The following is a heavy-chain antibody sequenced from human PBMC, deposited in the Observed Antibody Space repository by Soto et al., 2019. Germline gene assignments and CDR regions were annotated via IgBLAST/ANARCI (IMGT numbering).Heavy chain of an antibody. Sequence: LRLSCAASGFNLRSYRMNWVRQAPGKGLEWVSSISGLISDTYYADSLKGRFTVSRDNAKNSLYLQMTSLKVEDTAIYYCTRDPFDCGGDCDVAYWGRGTPVTVSS. CDR1: GFNLRSYR. V-gene: IGHV3-21*01. D-gene: IGHD2-21*02. CDR3: TRDPFDCGGDCDVAY. J-gene: IGHJ4*02. CDR2: ISGLISDT.